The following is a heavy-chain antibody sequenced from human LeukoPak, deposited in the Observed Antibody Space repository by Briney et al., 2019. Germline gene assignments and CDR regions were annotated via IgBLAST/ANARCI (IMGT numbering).Heavy chain of an antibody. V-gene: IGHV3-23*01. CDR3: ETELGGGVSTIYYYYYGMDV. CDR1: GFIFSSYA. D-gene: IGHD3-16*01. J-gene: IGHJ6*02. CDR2: ISGSGGST. Sequence: GGSLRLSCAASGFIFSSYAMSWVRPAPGKGLEWVSAISGSGGSTYYADSVKGRFTVSRDNSKNTLYLQMNSLRAKDTAVYYCETELGGGVSTIYYYYYGMDVWGQGTTVTVSS.